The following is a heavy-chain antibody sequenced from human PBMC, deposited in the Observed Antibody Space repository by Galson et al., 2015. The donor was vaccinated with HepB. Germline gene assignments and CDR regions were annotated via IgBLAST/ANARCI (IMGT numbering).Heavy chain of an antibody. J-gene: IGHJ6*02. CDR3: AKPSHSSGYPAEGGYYYYGMDV. D-gene: IGHD3-22*01. CDR2: ISGSGGST. CDR1: GFTFSSYA. Sequence: SLRLSCAASGFTFSSYAMSWVRQAPGKGLEWVSAISGSGGSTYYADSVKGRFTISRDNSKNTLYLQMNSLRAEDTAVYYCAKPSHSSGYPAEGGYYYYGMDVWGQGTTVTVSS. V-gene: IGHV3-23*01.